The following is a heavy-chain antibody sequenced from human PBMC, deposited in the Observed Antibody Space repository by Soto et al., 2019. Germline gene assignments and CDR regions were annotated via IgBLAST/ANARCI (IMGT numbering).Heavy chain of an antibody. D-gene: IGHD1-26*01. Sequence: GGSLRLSCAASGFTFTNYAMTWVRQSPGKGLQWVSGISATGGLKYYADSVQGRFTISRDNSKNTLYLQMDNLRDDDTAMYYCAREVGAPSGWLDPWGQGTQVTVSS. J-gene: IGHJ5*02. CDR1: GFTFTNYA. V-gene: IGHV3-23*01. CDR2: ISATGGLK. CDR3: AREVGAPSGWLDP.